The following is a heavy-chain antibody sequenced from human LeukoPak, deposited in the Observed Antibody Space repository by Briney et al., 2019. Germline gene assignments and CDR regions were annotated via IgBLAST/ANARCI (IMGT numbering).Heavy chain of an antibody. D-gene: IGHD3-10*01. Sequence: GGSLRLSCEASGFTFSGYWMSWVRQAPGKGLEWVAILKEDGSEKYYVDSVKGRFTISRDNAENSLFLQMNSLRVEDTAVYYCARVKSGTFNPWGQGTLVTVSS. CDR2: LKEDGSEK. CDR3: ARVKSGTFNP. J-gene: IGHJ5*02. CDR1: GFTFSGYW. V-gene: IGHV3-7*01.